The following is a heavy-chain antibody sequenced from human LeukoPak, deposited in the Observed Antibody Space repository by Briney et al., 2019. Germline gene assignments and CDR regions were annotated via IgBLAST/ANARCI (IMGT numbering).Heavy chain of an antibody. CDR1: GFTFSGYY. CDR2: ISTSGITI. D-gene: IGHD5-12*01. V-gene: IGHV3-11*01. Sequence: GGSLRLSCAASGFTFSGYYMSWIRQVPGKGLEWVSYISTSGITIYYADSVKGRFTISRDNAKNSLYLQMNSLRAEDTAVYYCARDFMGSGYDFGPHDYWGQGTLVTVSS. J-gene: IGHJ4*02. CDR3: ARDFMGSGYDFGPHDY.